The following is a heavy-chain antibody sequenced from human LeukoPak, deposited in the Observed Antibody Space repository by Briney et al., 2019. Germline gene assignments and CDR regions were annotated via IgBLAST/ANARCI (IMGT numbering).Heavy chain of an antibody. CDR3: ARGWDSSWSGLGYYYYGMDV. CDR1: GFSFSTFS. Sequence: GGSLRLSCAASGFSFSTFSMNWVRQAPGKGLEWVSVIYSGGSTYYADSVKGRFTISRDNSKNTLYLQMNSLRAEDTAVYYCARGWDSSWSGLGYYYYGMDVWGQGTTVTVSS. V-gene: IGHV3-53*01. D-gene: IGHD6-13*01. J-gene: IGHJ6*02. CDR2: IYSGGST.